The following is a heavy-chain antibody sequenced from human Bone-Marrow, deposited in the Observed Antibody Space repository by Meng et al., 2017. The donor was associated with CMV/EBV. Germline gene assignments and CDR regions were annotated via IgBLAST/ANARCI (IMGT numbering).Heavy chain of an antibody. CDR1: GGSISSSSYY. V-gene: IGHV4-39*07. Sequence: HLKWRESGPGLVKPSETLSLTCTVSGGSISSSSYYWGWIRQPPGKGLEWIGSIYYSGSTYYNPSLKSRVTISVDTSKNQFSLKLSSVTAADTAVYYCARDSGSADYWGQGTLVTVSS. CDR3: ARDSGSADY. J-gene: IGHJ4*02. D-gene: IGHD6-25*01. CDR2: IYYSGST.